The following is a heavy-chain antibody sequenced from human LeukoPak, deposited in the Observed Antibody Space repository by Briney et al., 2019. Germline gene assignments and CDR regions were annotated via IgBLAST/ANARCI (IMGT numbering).Heavy chain of an antibody. CDR2: INPNTGGT. J-gene: IGHJ3*02. D-gene: IGHD3-3*01. Sequence: ASVKVSCKASGYTFTGYYIHWVQQAPGQGLEWMGRINPNTGGTNYAQNFQDRVTMTRDTSISTAYMELSRLRSDDTAVYYCARGPYYDLPTGAFDIWGQGTMVTVSS. CDR1: GYTFTGYY. V-gene: IGHV1-2*06. CDR3: ARGPYYDLPTGAFDI.